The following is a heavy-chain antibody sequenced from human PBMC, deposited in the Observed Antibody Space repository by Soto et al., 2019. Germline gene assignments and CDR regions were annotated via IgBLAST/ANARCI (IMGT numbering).Heavy chain of an antibody. CDR1: GFTFNNYA. CDR2: ISGTGGST. Sequence: GGSLRLSCAASGFTFNNYAMNWVRQAPGKGLEWVATISGTGGSTYYADSVKGRFTISRDNSKNTLYLQMNSLRVEDTAVYYCAKDRGYSSSGLDYWGQGTLVTVSS. D-gene: IGHD6-6*01. J-gene: IGHJ4*02. V-gene: IGHV3-23*01. CDR3: AKDRGYSSSGLDY.